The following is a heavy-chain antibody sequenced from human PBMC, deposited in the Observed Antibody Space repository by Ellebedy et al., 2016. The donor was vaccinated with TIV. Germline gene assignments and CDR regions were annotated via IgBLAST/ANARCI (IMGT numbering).Heavy chain of an antibody. J-gene: IGHJ4*02. CDR3: TKSGGRCPLDY. CDR1: GFTFSNAW. V-gene: IGHV3-15*01. CDR2: IKSKTDGGTT. Sequence: GGSLRLXXAASGFTFSNAWMSWVRQAPGKGLEWVGRIKSKTDGGTTDYAAPVKGRFTISRDDSKNTLYLQMNSLKTEDTAVYYCTKSGGRCPLDYWGQGTLVTVSS. D-gene: IGHD3-16*01.